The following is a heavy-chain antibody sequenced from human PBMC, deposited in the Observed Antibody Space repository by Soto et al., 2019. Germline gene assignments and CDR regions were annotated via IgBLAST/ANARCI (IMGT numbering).Heavy chain of an antibody. V-gene: IGHV1-69*02. CDR2: IIPILGIA. CDR1: GGAFRGDT. J-gene: IGHJ4*02. CDR3: ATTEYHDFSLPGPLDY. Sequence: SVTGACPASGGAFRGDTVGLVRQAPGQGLEWMGRIIPILGIANYAQKFQGRVTITADKSTSTAYMELSSLRSEDTAVYYCATTEYHDFSLPGPLDYRGQGTLVTVSS. D-gene: IGHD3-3*01.